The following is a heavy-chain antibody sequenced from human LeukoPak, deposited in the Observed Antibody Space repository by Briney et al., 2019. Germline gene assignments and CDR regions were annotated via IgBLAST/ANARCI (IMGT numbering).Heavy chain of an antibody. CDR1: GFTFSSYS. V-gene: IGHV3-21*01. D-gene: IGHD5-12*01. CDR2: ISSSSSYI. Sequence: GGSLRLSCAASGFTFSSYSMTWVRQAPGKGLEWVSSISSSSSYIYYADSVKGRFTISRDNAKNSLYLQMNSLRAEDTAVYYCAREGGYDVDYFDYWGQGTLVTVSS. J-gene: IGHJ4*02. CDR3: AREGGYDVDYFDY.